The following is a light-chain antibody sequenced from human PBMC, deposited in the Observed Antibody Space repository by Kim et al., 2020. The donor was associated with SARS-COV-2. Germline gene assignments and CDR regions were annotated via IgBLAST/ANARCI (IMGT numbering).Light chain of an antibody. CDR2: NTN. CDR3: LLFYGGAQV. V-gene: IGLV7-43*01. J-gene: IGLJ2*01. CDR1: TGAVTSGYY. Sequence: PGVTVTLTCASSTGAVTSGYYPNWFQQKPGQAPRALIYNTNNKHTWTPARFSGSLLGGKAALTLSGVQPEDEAEYYCLLFYGGAQVFGGGTKVTVL.